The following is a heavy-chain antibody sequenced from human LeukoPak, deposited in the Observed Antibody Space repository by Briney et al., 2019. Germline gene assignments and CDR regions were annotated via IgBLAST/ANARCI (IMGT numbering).Heavy chain of an antibody. D-gene: IGHD2-2*03. Sequence: ASVKVSCKASGYTFTGYYMHWVRQAPGQGLEWMGWINPNSGGTNYAQKFQGRVTMTRDTSISTAYMELSRLRSDDTAVYYCARDSLDIVVVPAATFWFDPWGQGTLVTVSS. CDR1: GYTFTGYY. J-gene: IGHJ5*02. V-gene: IGHV1-2*02. CDR2: INPNSGGT. CDR3: ARDSLDIVVVPAATFWFDP.